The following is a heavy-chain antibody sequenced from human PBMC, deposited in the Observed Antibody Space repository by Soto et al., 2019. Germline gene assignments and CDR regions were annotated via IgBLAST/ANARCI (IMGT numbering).Heavy chain of an antibody. D-gene: IGHD6-13*01. CDR3: VRDDGTAAASPYYHYALDV. CDR2: IWYDGNNT. J-gene: IGHJ6*02. CDR1: GFVFSRFG. Sequence: QVQLVESGGGVVQPGESLRLACEASGFVFSRFGMHWVRQAPGKGLEWVAVIWYDGNNTYYGDSVKGRFTISRDNPKNPVSLPMSRLGVDDTAFYYWVRDDGTAAASPYYHYALDVWGQGTTVTVSS. V-gene: IGHV3-33*08.